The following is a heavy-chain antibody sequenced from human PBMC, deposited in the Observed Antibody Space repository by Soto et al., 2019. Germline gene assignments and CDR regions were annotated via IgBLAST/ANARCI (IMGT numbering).Heavy chain of an antibody. Sequence: QVQLVQSGAEVKKPGASVKVSCKASGYTFTSYYMHWVRQAPGQGLEWMGIINPSGGSTSYAQKXQGRVNMTRDXFTDTXXMELSSLRSEDTAVYYCARGIVGARSQDIRLGVDYWGQGTLVTVSS. D-gene: IGHD1-26*01. CDR1: GYTFTSYY. V-gene: IGHV1-46*03. J-gene: IGHJ4*02. CDR3: ARGIVGARSQDIRLGVDY. CDR2: INPSGGST.